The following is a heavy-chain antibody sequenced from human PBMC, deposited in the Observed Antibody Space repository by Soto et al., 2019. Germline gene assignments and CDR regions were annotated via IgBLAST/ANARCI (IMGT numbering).Heavy chain of an antibody. CDR3: AKHRRVGNGYHSGFDY. Sequence: QVQLVESGGGVVQPGRSLRLSCAASGFTFSSYSMHWVRQAPGKGLEWVAVISFDGSNKYYADSVKGRFTISRDNSQNTLYPQMSSLRPGDTALYYCAKHRRVGNGYHSGFDYWCQATLVTFSS. CDR1: GFTFSSYS. J-gene: IGHJ4*02. V-gene: IGHV3-30-3*02. CDR2: ISFDGSNK. D-gene: IGHD5-12*01.